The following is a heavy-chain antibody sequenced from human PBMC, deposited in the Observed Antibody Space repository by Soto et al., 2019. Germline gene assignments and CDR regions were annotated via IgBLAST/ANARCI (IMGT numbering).Heavy chain of an antibody. CDR1: GYTFTSYY. CDR3: ARDLIRSYSSGG. CDR2: INPSGGIS. Sequence: ASVKVSCKASGYTFTSYYMHWVRQAPGQGLEWMGIINPSGGISNYAQKFQGRVTMTRDKSTSTVYMELSSLGSEDTAVYYCARDLIRSYSSGGWGQGTLVTVSS. D-gene: IGHD6-19*01. V-gene: IGHV1-46*01. J-gene: IGHJ4*02.